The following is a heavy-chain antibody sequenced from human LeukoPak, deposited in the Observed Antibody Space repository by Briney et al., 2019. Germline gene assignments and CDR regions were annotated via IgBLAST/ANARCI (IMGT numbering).Heavy chain of an antibody. V-gene: IGHV3-48*01. J-gene: IGHJ6*02. Sequence: GGSLRLSCAASGFTFSSYRINWVRQAPGKGLEGVSHISSSGSTMYYADSVKGRFTISRDNAKNSLYLQMNSLRAEDTAVYYCARGGYSGYVTYYYGMDVWGQGTTVTVSS. CDR1: GFTFSSYR. CDR2: ISSSGSTM. CDR3: ARGGYSGYVTYYYGMDV. D-gene: IGHD5-12*01.